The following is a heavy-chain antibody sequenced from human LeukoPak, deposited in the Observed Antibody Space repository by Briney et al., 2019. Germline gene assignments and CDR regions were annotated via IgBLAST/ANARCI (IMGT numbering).Heavy chain of an antibody. D-gene: IGHD4/OR15-4a*01. V-gene: IGHV3-21*01. CDR3: ARGSNGAFDY. J-gene: IGHJ4*02. CDR2: ISSSSTYI. Sequence: GGSLRLSCEASGFTFSNYSMNWVRQAPGKGLEWVASISSSSTYIYHADSVKSRFTISRDNAKNSLYLQMNSLIAEDTAIYYCARGSNGAFDYWGQGTLVTVSS. CDR1: GFTFSNYS.